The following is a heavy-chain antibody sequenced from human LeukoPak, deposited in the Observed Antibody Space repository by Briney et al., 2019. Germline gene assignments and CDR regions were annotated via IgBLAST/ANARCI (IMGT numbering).Heavy chain of an antibody. D-gene: IGHD5/OR15-5a*01. CDR3: ARTGVSGTLLFFHYFDP. CDR1: GYTFTSHG. J-gene: IGHJ5*02. V-gene: IGHV1-18*01. Sequence: GASVKVSCRASGYTFTSHGISWVRQAPGQGLEWMGWTSTYNGQTYYTQKLQGRVIMTTDTSRSTVYLEVRSLRSDDTADYYCARTGVSGTLLFFHYFDPWGQGTLVTVSS. CDR2: TSTYNGQT.